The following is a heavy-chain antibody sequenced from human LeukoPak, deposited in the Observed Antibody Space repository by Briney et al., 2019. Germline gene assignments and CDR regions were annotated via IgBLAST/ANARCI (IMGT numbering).Heavy chain of an antibody. V-gene: IGHV1-18*01. CDR3: ARDFSGDDAFDY. D-gene: IGHD5-12*01. Sequence: ASVKVSCKASGYRFTSYGIAWVRQAPGQGLEWMGWISAYNGKTKLEQKYQGRVSMTTDTSTNTAYMEVTSLRSGDTAVYYCARDFSGDDAFDYWGQGTLVIVSS. J-gene: IGHJ4*02. CDR1: GYRFTSYG. CDR2: ISAYNGKT.